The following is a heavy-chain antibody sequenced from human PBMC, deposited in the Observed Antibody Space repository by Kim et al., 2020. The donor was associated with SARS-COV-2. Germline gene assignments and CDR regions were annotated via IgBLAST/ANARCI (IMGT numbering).Heavy chain of an antibody. CDR2: IKPDGSES. J-gene: IGHJ4*02. CDR1: GFKFHDYW. V-gene: IGHV3-7*01. Sequence: GGSLRLSCAASGFKFHDYWMTWVRQAPGKGLEWMANIKPDGSESYYLDSVKGRFTVSRDNAKTSVFLQMNDLRAEDTAVYYCARSDGKGGGVWGQGTLVT. D-gene: IGHD2-8*01. CDR3: ARSDGKGGGV.